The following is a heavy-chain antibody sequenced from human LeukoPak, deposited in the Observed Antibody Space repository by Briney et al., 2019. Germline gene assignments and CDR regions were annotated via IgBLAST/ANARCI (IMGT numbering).Heavy chain of an antibody. J-gene: IGHJ4*02. V-gene: IGHV6-1*01. Sequence: SQTLSLTCAISGDSVSSNSAAWNWIRQSPSRGLEWLGRTYYRPKWYNDYAVSVKSRITINPDTSKNQFSLQLNSVTPEDTAVYYCARDRGDYDSSGYYYDYWGQGTLVTVSS. CDR3: ARDRGDYDSSGYYYDY. CDR1: GDSVSSNSAA. D-gene: IGHD3-22*01. CDR2: TYYRPKWYN.